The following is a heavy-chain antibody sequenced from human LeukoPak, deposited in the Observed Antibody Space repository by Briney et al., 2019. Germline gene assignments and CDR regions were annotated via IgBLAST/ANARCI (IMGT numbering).Heavy chain of an antibody. CDR1: GFTFSSYA. D-gene: IGHD2-2*02. CDR3: TREYTVSSLRRFDI. V-gene: IGHV3-30-3*01. J-gene: IGHJ4*02. Sequence: HSGGSLRLSCAASGFTFSSYAMHWVRQAPGKGLEWVAVISYDGSNKYYADSVKGRFIISRDNSKSTLYLQMNSLRTEDRAVYFCTREYTVSSLRRFDIWGPGTLVTVSS. CDR2: ISYDGSNK.